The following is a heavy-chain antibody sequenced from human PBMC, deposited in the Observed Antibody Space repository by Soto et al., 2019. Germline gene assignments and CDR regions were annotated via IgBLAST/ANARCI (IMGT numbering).Heavy chain of an antibody. V-gene: IGHV4-59*01. CDR3: ARVRGGSSGGMDV. CDR2: IYYSGST. Sequence: ETLSLTCTVSGGSISSYYWSWIRQPPGKGLEWIGYIYYSGSTNYNPSLKSRVTISVDTSRNQFSLKLSSVTAADTAVYYCARVRGGSSGGMDVWGQGTTVTAP. CDR1: GGSISSYY. D-gene: IGHD6-6*01. J-gene: IGHJ6*02.